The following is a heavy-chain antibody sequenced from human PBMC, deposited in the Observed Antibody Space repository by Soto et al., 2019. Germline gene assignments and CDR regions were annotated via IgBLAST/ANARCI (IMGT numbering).Heavy chain of an antibody. CDR2: IVVGSGNT. CDR3: AAELNSRGGYGWFDP. D-gene: IGHD2-15*01. J-gene: IGHJ5*02. CDR1: GFTFTSSA. Sequence: SVKVSCKASGFTFTSSAVQWVRQARGQRLEWIGWIVVGSGNTNYAQKFQERVTITRDMSTSTAYMELSSLRSEDTAVYYCAAELNSRGGYGWFDPWGQGTLVTVS. V-gene: IGHV1-58*01.